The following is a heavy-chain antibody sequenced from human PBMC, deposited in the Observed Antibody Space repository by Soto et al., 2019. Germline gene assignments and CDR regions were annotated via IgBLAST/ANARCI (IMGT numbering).Heavy chain of an antibody. CDR2: IDWDDDK. CDR1: GLSFNTKEMR. J-gene: IGHJ3*02. D-gene: IGHD3-22*01. Sequence: GPTLGKPKQSLTLACTFRGLSFNTKEMRVSWIRQPPGKALEWLALIDWDDDKYYSTSLKTRLTISKDTPKNQVVLTMTNMDPVDTATYFCLWGYYYDSSGYRDAFAIWGKGTMVTVS. CDR3: LWGYYYDSSGYRDAFAI. V-gene: IGHV2-70*01.